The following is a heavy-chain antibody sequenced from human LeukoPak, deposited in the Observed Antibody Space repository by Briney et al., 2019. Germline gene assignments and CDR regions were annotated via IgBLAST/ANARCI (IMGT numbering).Heavy chain of an antibody. V-gene: IGHV4-61*01. Sequence: SETLSLTCTVSGGSVSSGSYYWSWIRQPPGKGLEWIGYIYYSGSTNYNPSLKSRVTISVDTSKNQFSLKLSSVTAADTAVYYCARYGVYRLLRVYYYYYGMDVWGKGTTVTVSS. D-gene: IGHD2-2*01. CDR3: ARYGVYRLLRVYYYYYGMDV. J-gene: IGHJ6*04. CDR1: GGSVSSGSYY. CDR2: IYYSGST.